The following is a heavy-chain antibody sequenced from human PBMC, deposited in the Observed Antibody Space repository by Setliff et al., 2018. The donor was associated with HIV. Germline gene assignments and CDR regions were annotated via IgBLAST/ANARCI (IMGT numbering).Heavy chain of an antibody. D-gene: IGHD2-15*01. CDR2: IKSVTDGGTT. CDR1: GFIFSNAW. J-gene: IGHJ5*02. Sequence: GGSLRLSCVASGFIFSNAWMTWVRQAPGKGLEWVGRIKSVTDGGTTDYAAFAKDRFIISRDDSKNTVYLEMSSLKTEDTAMYWCTTDGYVVVGFTTTLQTDRPWGQGTLVTVS. CDR3: TTDGYVVVGFTTTLQTDRP. V-gene: IGHV3-15*05.